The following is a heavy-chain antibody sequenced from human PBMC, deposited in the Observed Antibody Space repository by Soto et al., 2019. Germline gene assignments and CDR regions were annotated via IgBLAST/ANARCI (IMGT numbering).Heavy chain of an antibody. V-gene: IGHV3-53*01. CDR2: TNSGGYT. J-gene: IGHJ3*02. D-gene: IGHD2-15*01. Sequence: GGSLSLSCVVSGFIVTNNYINWVRQAPGKGLEWVSTTNSGGYTIYADSVKGRFSASRHISKNTLYLQMNSLKTEDTAVYYCSTYKIVVVVAATFDAFDIWGQGTMVTVSS. CDR1: GFIVTNNY. CDR3: STYKIVVVVAATFDAFDI.